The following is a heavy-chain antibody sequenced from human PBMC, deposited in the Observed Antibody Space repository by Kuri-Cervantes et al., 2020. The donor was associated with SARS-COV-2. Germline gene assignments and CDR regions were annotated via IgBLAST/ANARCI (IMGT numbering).Heavy chain of an antibody. D-gene: IGHD4-11*01. V-gene: IGHV2-5*01. CDR3: ARRGVDYSTALDAFDI. CDR1: GFSLSTSGVG. J-gene: IGHJ3*02. Sequence: SGPTLVKPTQTLTLACTFSGFSLSTSGVGVGWIRQPPGKALEWLALIYWNDDKRYSPSLKGRLTITKDTSKNQVVLTMTNMDPVDTATYYCARRGVDYSTALDAFDIWGQGTMVTVSS. CDR2: IYWNDDK.